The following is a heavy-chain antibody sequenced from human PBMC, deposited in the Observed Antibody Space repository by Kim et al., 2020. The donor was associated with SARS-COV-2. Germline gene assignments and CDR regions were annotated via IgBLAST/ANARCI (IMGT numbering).Heavy chain of an antibody. Sequence: ASVKVSCKASGYTFTVYYMHWVRQAPGQGLEWMGWINPNSGVTNYAQKSQGRVTTTRDTSISTAYVELSRLRSDDTAVYYRVRALVGAAYCSDYWGQGTLVAVSS. CDR1: GYTFTVYY. J-gene: IGHJ4*02. CDR2: INPNSGVT. V-gene: IGHV1-2*02. D-gene: IGHD1-26*01. CDR3: VRALVGAAYCSDY.